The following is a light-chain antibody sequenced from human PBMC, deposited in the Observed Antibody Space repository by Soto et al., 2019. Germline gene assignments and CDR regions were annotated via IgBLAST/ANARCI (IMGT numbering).Light chain of an antibody. J-gene: IGKJ5*01. V-gene: IGKV3-11*01. CDR2: DAS. CDR1: QSVSSY. CDR3: QQRRSWQVT. Sequence: EIVLTQSPAALSLSPGERATLSCRASQSVSSYLAWYHQKPAQAPRLLIYDASKRATGIPARFSGSGSGTNFTLTISSLEPEDFAVYYCQQRRSWQVTCGQATRL.